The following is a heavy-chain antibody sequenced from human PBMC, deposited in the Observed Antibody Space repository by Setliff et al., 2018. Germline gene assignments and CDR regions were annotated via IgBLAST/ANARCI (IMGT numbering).Heavy chain of an antibody. Sequence: TLSLTCTVSGGSISSYYWSWIRQPAGKGLEWIGHIYIGGSANYNPSLKSRVTMSIDTSKNQFSLKLNSVTAADMAVYYCAREQWLDPPGYYCMDVWAKGTTVTVSS. J-gene: IGHJ6*03. CDR2: IYIGGSA. V-gene: IGHV4-4*07. CDR3: AREQWLDPPGYYCMDV. D-gene: IGHD6-19*01. CDR1: GGSISSYY.